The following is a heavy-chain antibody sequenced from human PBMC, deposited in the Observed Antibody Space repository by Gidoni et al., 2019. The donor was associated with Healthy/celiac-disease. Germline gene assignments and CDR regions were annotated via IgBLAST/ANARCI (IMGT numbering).Heavy chain of an antibody. J-gene: IGHJ5*02. Sequence: QVQLQQWGAGLLKPSETLSLTCAVYGGSFSGYYWSWIRQPPGKGLEWIGEINHSGSTNHNPSLKSRVTISVDTSKNQFSLKLSSVTAADTAVYYCARPLGYCSGGSCYLGWFDPWGQGTLVTVSS. D-gene: IGHD2-15*01. CDR1: GGSFSGYY. CDR2: INHSGST. CDR3: ARPLGYCSGGSCYLGWFDP. V-gene: IGHV4-34*01.